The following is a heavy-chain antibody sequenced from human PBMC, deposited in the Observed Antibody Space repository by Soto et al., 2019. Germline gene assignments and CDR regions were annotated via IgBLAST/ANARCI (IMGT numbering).Heavy chain of an antibody. D-gene: IGHD1-26*01. CDR3: ARARMFSGAHHDY. J-gene: IGHJ4*02. CDR1: GYTFTNFG. CDR2: ITPYNGNA. V-gene: IGHV1-18*04. Sequence: QVHLVQSGAVVENPGASVKVSCKASGYTFTNFGIKWVRQAPGQGLEWMGWITPYNGNANYPQKHQDRLTITTNTSTNTAYLELRSLRSDDTAVYFCARARMFSGAHHDYWGQGTRVTVSS.